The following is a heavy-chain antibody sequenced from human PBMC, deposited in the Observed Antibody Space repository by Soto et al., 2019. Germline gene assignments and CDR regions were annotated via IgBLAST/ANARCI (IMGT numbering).Heavy chain of an antibody. Sequence: QVQLVQSGAEVKKPGSSVKVSCKASGGTFSSYTISWVRQAPGQGLEWMGRIIPILGIANYAQKFQGRVTITGDKYTSTASMEVSSLRPEYTGVYYCGIEGVHLGELSCARGFAPWGQGTLITVSS. CDR3: GIEGVHLGELSCARGFAP. V-gene: IGHV1-69*02. CDR2: IIPILGIA. J-gene: IGHJ5*02. CDR1: GGTFSSYT. D-gene: IGHD3-16*02.